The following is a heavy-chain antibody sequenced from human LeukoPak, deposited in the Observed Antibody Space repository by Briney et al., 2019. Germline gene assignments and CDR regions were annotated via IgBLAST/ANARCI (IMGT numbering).Heavy chain of an antibody. J-gene: IGHJ4*02. CDR3: ARVDYYDSSGPDY. CDR2: INPNSGGT. V-gene: IGHV1-2*06. CDR1: GYTFTGYY. Sequence: GASVKVSCKASGYTFTGYYMHWVRQAPGQGLEWMGRINPNSGGTNYAQKFQGRVTMTRDTSISTAYMELSRLRSDDTAVYYCARVDYYDSSGPDYWGQGTLVTVSS. D-gene: IGHD3-22*01.